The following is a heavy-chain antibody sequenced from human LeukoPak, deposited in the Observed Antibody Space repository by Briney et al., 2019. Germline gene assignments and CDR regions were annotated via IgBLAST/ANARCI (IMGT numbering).Heavy chain of an antibody. J-gene: IGHJ6*02. CDR1: GYTFTGYY. D-gene: IGHD6-13*01. V-gene: IGHV1-2*02. Sequence: SVKVSCKASGYTFTGYYMHWVRQAPGQGLEWMGWINPNSGGTNYAQKFQGRVTMTRDTSISTAYMELSRLRSDDTAVYYCARDLSLGIAAAGTPPDYYYYGMDVWGQGTTVTVSS. CDR3: ARDLSLGIAAAGTPPDYYYYGMDV. CDR2: INPNSGGT.